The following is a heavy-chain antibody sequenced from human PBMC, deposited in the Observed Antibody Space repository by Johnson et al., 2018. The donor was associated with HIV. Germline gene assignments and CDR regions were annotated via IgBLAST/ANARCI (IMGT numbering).Heavy chain of an antibody. Sequence: VQLVESGGGVVRPGRSLRLSCTASGFTFNTYVMNWVRQAPGKGLEWVSLIAASGDSTYYADSVRGRFTISRDNSKNTLYLQMNSLRAEDTAVYYCTTKTTVVTLGFDIWGQGTMVTVSS. J-gene: IGHJ3*02. CDR3: TTKTTVVTLGFDI. V-gene: IGHV3-23*04. CDR1: GFTFNTYV. D-gene: IGHD4-23*01. CDR2: IAASGDST.